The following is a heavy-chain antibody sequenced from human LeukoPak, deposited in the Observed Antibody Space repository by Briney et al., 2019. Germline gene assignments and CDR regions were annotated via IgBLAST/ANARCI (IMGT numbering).Heavy chain of an antibody. V-gene: IGHV1-2*02. CDR2: INPNSGGT. Sequence: ASVKVSCEASGYTFTGYYMHWVRQAPGQGLEWMGWINPNSGGTNYAQKFQGRVTMTRDTSISTAYMELSRLRSDDTAVYYCARDLDCGGDCVPDYWGQGTLVTVSS. CDR3: ARDLDCGGDCVPDY. D-gene: IGHD2-21*02. CDR1: GYTFTGYY. J-gene: IGHJ4*02.